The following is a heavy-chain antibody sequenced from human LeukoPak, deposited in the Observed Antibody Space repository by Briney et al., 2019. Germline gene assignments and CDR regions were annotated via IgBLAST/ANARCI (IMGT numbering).Heavy chain of an antibody. CDR1: GGSISSGSYY. CDR3: ARQGQWLVHDY. J-gene: IGHJ4*02. CDR2: IYTSGST. V-gene: IGHV4-61*02. D-gene: IGHD6-19*01. Sequence: SETLSLTCTVSGGSISSGSYYWSWIRQPAGKGLEWIGRIYTSGSTNYNPSLKSRVTISVDTSKNQFSLKLSSVTAADTAVYYCARQGQWLVHDYWGQGTLVTVSS.